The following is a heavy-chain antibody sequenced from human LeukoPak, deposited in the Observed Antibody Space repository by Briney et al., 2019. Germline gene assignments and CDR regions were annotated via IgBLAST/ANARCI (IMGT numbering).Heavy chain of an antibody. D-gene: IGHD6-13*01. CDR1: GFTFSSYA. V-gene: IGHV3-23*01. J-gene: IGHJ4*02. CDR2: ISGSGGST. CDR3: AKSNFPGYSSSWYN. Sequence: GGPLRLSCAASGFTFSSYAMSWVRQAPGKGLEWVSAISGSGGSTYYADSVKGRFTISRDNSKNTLYLQMNSLRAEDTAVYYCAKSNFPGYSSSWYNWGQGTLVTVSS.